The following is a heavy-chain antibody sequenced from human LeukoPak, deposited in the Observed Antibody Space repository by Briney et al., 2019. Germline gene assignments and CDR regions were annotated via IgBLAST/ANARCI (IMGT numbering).Heavy chain of an antibody. CDR2: ITWNSVTI. V-gene: IGHV3-9*01. Sequence: GRSLRLSCAASGFNFDDYAMHWVRQVAGKGLEWVSGITWNSVTIGYADSVKGRFTISRDNAKNSLYLQMNSLSAEDTALYYCAKDVVIRGAKSDGFDIWGQGTMVTVSS. J-gene: IGHJ3*02. D-gene: IGHD3-10*01. CDR3: AKDVVIRGAKSDGFDI. CDR1: GFNFDDYA.